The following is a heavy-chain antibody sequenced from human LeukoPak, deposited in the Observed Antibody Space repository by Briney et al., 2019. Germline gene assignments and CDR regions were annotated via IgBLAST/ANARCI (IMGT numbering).Heavy chain of an antibody. Sequence: GGSLRLSCAASGFTLSSYSMNWVRQAPGKGLEWVSSISSSSSYRYYADSVKGRFTISRDNAKNSLYLQMNSLRAEDTADCAREGYSPRDGYNFNFDYWGQGTLVTVSS. CDR1: GFTLSSYS. CDR2: ISSSSSYR. J-gene: IGHJ4*02. CDR3: AREGYSPRDGYNFNFDY. D-gene: IGHD5-24*01. V-gene: IGHV3-21*01.